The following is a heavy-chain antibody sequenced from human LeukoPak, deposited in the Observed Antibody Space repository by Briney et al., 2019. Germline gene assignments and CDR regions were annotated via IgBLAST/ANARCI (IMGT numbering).Heavy chain of an antibody. V-gene: IGHV4-59*12. D-gene: IGHD1-26*01. J-gene: IGHJ5*02. Sequence: SETLSLTCTVSGGSISGYYWSWIRQPPGKGLEWIGFISHSGSAYYNTSLNSRVTISLDTSKNQFSLILRSETATDTAIYYCARIVLNWFDPWGQGTLVTVSS. CDR2: ISHSGSA. CDR3: ARIVLNWFDP. CDR1: GGSISGYY.